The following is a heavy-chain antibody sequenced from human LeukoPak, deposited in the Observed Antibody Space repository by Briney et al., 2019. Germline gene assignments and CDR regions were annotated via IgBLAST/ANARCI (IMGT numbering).Heavy chain of an antibody. J-gene: IGHJ4*02. CDR2: INSGGGST. CDR1: GFTFSNHA. CDR3: AKDLSYNYNYFDS. V-gene: IGHV3-23*01. Sequence: GGSLRLSCAASGFTFSNHALNWVRQAPGKGLEWVSGINSGGGSTYYTDSVKGRFTISRGNSKNTLYLQMNSLRADDTAVYYCAKDLSYNYNYFDSWGQGTLVTVSS. D-gene: IGHD1-20*01.